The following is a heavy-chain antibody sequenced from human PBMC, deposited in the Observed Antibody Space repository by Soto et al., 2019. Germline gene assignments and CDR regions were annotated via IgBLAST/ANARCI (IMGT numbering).Heavy chain of an antibody. CDR1: GYTFSSYY. J-gene: IGHJ4*02. D-gene: IGHD6-19*01. Sequence: QVQLVQSGAEVKKPGASVKISCKASGYTFSSYYLHWVRQAPGQGLEWLGGINPGCDSTSNAQKFQGRVTLTRDTSTSTVYMELSSLRSDETAVYYCARVGSYVEVADTDYFDNWGQGTLVTVSS. V-gene: IGHV1-46*01. CDR3: ARVGSYVEVADTDYFDN. CDR2: INPGCDST.